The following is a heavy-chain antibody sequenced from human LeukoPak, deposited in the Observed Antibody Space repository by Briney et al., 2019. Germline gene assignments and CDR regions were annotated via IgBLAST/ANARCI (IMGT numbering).Heavy chain of an antibody. D-gene: IGHD1-1*01. CDR2: ISSSSSYI. J-gene: IGHJ6*02. V-gene: IGHV3-21*01. CDR1: GFTFSSYS. CDR3: ARGGTGNYYYYGMDV. Sequence: GGSLRLSCAASGFTFSSYSMNWVCQAPGKGLEWVSSISSSSSYIYYADSVKGRFTISRDNAKNSLYLQMNSLRAEDTAVYYCARGGTGNYYYYGMDVWGQATTVTVSS.